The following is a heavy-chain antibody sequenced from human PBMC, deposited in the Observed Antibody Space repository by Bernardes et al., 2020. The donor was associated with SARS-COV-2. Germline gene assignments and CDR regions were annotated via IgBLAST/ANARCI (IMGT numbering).Heavy chain of an antibody. Sequence: ASLKVSCKASGYTFTAYYIHWVRQAPGQGLEWMGWINPHSGDTTYAQKFRGRVAMTRDTSINTAYMDLTRLRSDDTAVYYCASGSHDYADLYLLHYWGQGTLVTVSS. J-gene: IGHJ4*02. CDR2: INPHSGDT. V-gene: IGHV1-2*02. D-gene: IGHD4-17*01. CDR1: GYTFTAYY. CDR3: ASGSHDYADLYLLHY.